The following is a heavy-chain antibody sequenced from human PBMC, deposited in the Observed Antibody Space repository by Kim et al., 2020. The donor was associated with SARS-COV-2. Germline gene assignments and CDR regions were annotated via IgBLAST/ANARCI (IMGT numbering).Heavy chain of an antibody. CDR1: GGTFSSYA. D-gene: IGHD3-3*01. J-gene: IGHJ6*02. V-gene: IGHV1-69*13. CDR2: IIPIFGTA. CDR3: ARNSEYYDFWSGPLVEQYYYYGMDV. Sequence: SVKVSCKASGGTFSSYAISWVRQAPGQGLEWMGGIIPIFGTANYAQKFQGRVTITADESTSTAYMELSSLRSEDTAVYYCARNSEYYDFWSGPLVEQYYYYGMDVWGQGTTVTVSS.